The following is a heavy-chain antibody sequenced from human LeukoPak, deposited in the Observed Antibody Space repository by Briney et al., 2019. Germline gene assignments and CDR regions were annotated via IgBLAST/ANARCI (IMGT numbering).Heavy chain of an antibody. V-gene: IGHV4-39*01. CDR1: GGPINSYY. Sequence: SETLSLTRTVSGGPINSYYWGWIRQPLGKGLEWIGSIYYSGSTYYNPSLKSRVTISVDTSKNQFSLKLSSVTAADTAVYYCARLARAMVRRGNWFDPWGQGTLVTVSS. CDR2: IYYSGST. J-gene: IGHJ5*02. CDR3: ARLARAMVRRGNWFDP. D-gene: IGHD3-10*01.